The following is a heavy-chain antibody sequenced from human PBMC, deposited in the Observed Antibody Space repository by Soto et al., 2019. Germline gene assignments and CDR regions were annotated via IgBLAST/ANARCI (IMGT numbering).Heavy chain of an antibody. Sequence: PGGSLRLSCAASGFMFSAYTMNWVRQAPGKGLEWLSSISGSGGSTDYAESVKGRFSISKDSVNNTLYLHMSSLRAEDTALYFCAKEGPYINSWSSAGYLQHWGLGTQVTVSS. CDR1: GFMFSAYT. D-gene: IGHD2-2*02. CDR2: ISGSGGST. J-gene: IGHJ1*01. CDR3: AKEGPYINSWSSAGYLQH. V-gene: IGHV3-23*01.